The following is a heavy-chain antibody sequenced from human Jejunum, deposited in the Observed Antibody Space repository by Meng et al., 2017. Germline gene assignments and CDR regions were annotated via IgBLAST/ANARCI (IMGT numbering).Heavy chain of an antibody. CDR3: ARVASGGYYYFDY. D-gene: IGHD3-22*01. V-gene: IGHV3-72*01. Sequence: GGSLRLSCAASGFTFSDHYMDWVRQAPGKGLEWVGRSRNKARSYTTEYAASVQGRFTISRDDSKNSLYLQMNSLKTEDTAVYYCARVASGGYYYFDYWGLGTLVTVSS. J-gene: IGHJ4*02. CDR1: GFTFSDHY. CDR2: SRNKARSYTT.